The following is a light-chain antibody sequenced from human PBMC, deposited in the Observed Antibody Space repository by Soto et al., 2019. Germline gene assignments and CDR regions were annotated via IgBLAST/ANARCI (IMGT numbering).Light chain of an antibody. V-gene: IGLV1-44*01. Sequence: QSALTQPPSLAGTPGQRVTISCSGSNSNIGRYSVNWYQHFPGTAPKILIYSDDERPSGVPDRFSGSKSGTSASLAISGLHSEDEAEYYCAAWDDNLNGTLFGGGAKLTGL. CDR2: SDD. CDR1: NSNIGRYS. J-gene: IGLJ3*02. CDR3: AAWDDNLNGTL.